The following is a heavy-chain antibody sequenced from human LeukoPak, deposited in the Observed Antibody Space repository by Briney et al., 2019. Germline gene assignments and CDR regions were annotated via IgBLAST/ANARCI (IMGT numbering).Heavy chain of an antibody. CDR1: GYSISNGYY. D-gene: IGHD1-1*01. V-gene: IGHV4-38-2*02. CDR3: VRQLENRFDP. J-gene: IGHJ5*02. Sequence: SETLSLTCTVSGYSISNGYYWGWIRQPLGKGLEWIGTIYHGDSTYYNPSLKSRVTTSVDKSKNQFSLRLSSVTAADTAVYYCVRQLENRFDPWGQGTLVTVSS. CDR2: IYHGDST.